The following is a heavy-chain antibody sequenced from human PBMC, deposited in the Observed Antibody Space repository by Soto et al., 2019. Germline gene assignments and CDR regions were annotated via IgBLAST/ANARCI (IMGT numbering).Heavy chain of an antibody. CDR1: CYTFTNYG. V-gene: IGHV1-18*04. Sequence: ASVKVSCTASCYTFTNYGIGWVRQSPGQGLEWMGWIIPHNGNTHYAQKFQGRVTMTTDTSTSTAYMELRSLRSDDTGVYYCARAGSSLGYAMDVWGRGTTVPV. CDR3: ARAGSSLGYAMDV. J-gene: IGHJ6*02. CDR2: IIPHNGNT. D-gene: IGHD3-10*01.